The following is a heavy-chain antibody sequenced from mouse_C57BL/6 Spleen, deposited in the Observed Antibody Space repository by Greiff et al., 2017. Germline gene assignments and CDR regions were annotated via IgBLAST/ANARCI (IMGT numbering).Heavy chain of an antibody. CDR1: GYTFTSYW. D-gene: IGHD6-1*01. V-gene: IGHV1-69*01. CDR3: ARPNHTGAWFAY. Sequence: QVQLQQPGAELVMPGASVKLSCKASGYTFTSYWMHWVKQRPGQGLEWIGEIDPSDSYTHYNQKFEGKSTLTVDKSSSTAYMQLSSLTSEDSAVYYCARPNHTGAWFAYWGQGTLVTVSA. J-gene: IGHJ3*01. CDR2: IDPSDSYT.